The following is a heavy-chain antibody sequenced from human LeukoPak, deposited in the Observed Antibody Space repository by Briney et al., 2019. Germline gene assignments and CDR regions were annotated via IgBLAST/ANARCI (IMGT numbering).Heavy chain of an antibody. D-gene: IGHD3-22*01. V-gene: IGHV3-11*04. J-gene: IGHJ4*02. CDR1: GLTFRDYY. CDR2: ISGTGTTI. Sequence: GGSLRLSCAASGLTFRDYYMTWIRQAPGKGLEWVSSISGTGTTIYSADSVRGRFTVSRDNARNSRFLHMNSLRAEDTAVYYCAVQITMIVVVPYFDYWGQGTLVTVSS. CDR3: AVQITMIVVVPYFDY.